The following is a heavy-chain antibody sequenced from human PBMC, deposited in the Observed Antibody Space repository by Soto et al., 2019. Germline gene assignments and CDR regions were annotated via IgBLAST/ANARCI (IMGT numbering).Heavy chain of an antibody. CDR2: ISSSSSYT. CDR1: GLPFSDYY. CDR3: GASMAAVVIETVYFYGLDV. Sequence: GGSLRLSCAASGLPFSDYYMSWIRQAPGKGLEWVSYISSSSSYTNYADSVKGRFTISRDNARNSVYLQMNSLGPEDTAVYYCGASMAAVVIETVYFYGLDVSGPGTTVTLS. J-gene: IGHJ6*02. D-gene: IGHD6-13*01. V-gene: IGHV3-11*06.